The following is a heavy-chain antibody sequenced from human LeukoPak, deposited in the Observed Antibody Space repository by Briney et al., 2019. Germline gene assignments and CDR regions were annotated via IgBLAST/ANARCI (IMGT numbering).Heavy chain of an antibody. J-gene: IGHJ4*02. CDR3: ARDVGDYDILTGTPY. V-gene: IGHV3-11*04. D-gene: IGHD3-9*01. CDR1: GFTFSDYY. Sequence: GGSLRLSCAASGFTFSDYYMSWIRQAPGKGLEWVSYISSSGSTIYYADSVKGRFTISRDNAKNSLYLQVNSLRAEDTAVYYCARDVGDYDILTGTPYWGQGTLVTVSS. CDR2: ISSSGSTI.